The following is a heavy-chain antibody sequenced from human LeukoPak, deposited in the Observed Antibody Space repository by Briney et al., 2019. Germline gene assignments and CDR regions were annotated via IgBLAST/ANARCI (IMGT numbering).Heavy chain of an antibody. CDR2: ISYDGSNK. V-gene: IGHV3-30*04. D-gene: IGHD3-22*01. Sequence: RSGRSLRLSCAASGLTFSSYAMHWVRQAPGKGLEWVAVISYDGSNKYYADSVKGRFTISRDNSKNTLYLQMNSLRAEDTAVYYCATNYYDSSGYYYVPYYWGQGTLVTVSS. J-gene: IGHJ4*02. CDR3: ATNYYDSSGYYYVPYY. CDR1: GLTFSSYA.